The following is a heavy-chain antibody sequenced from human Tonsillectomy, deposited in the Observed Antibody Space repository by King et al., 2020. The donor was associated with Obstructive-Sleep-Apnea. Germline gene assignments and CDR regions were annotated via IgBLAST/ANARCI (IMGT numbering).Heavy chain of an antibody. CDR3: ARLDTAMITFDP. J-gene: IGHJ5*02. CDR2: IYYSGST. CDR1: GGSINSYY. V-gene: IGHV4-59*08. Sequence: VQLQESGPGLVEPSETLSLTCTVSGGSINSYYWSWIRQPPGKGLEGIGYIYYSGSTNSHPPLKSRGTISVDKSKNQFSLKLTSVTAADTAVYYCARLDTAMITFDPWGQGTLVTVSS. D-gene: IGHD5-18*01.